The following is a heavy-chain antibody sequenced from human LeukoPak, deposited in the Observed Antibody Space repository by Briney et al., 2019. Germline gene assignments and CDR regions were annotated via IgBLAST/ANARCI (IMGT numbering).Heavy chain of an antibody. CDR3: ARETEPLDYGDSTNLDY. D-gene: IGHD4/OR15-4a*01. CDR2: IGSRTGNI. J-gene: IGHJ4*01. V-gene: IGHV3-21*01. CDR1: GFTFSSYS. Sequence: GGSLRLSCAASGFTFSSYSMNWVRQAPGKGLEWVAFIGSRTGNIYYADSVKGRFSISRGNAKDSVYLQMNSLRADDTAVYYCARETEPLDYGDSTNLDYWGQAPWSPSPQ.